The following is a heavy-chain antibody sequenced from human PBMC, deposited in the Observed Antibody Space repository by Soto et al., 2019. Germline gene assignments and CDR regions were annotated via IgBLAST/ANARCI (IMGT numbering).Heavy chain of an antibody. J-gene: IGHJ6*02. CDR1: GDTFSRYS. V-gene: IGHV1-69*12. CDR3: AVGASAAATWYSHGMDV. D-gene: IGHD1-26*01. CDR2: IFAGFGTA. Sequence: QVQLVQSGAEVKKPGSLVKVSCKASGDTFSRYSISWVRQAPGQGLEWMGGIFAGFGTATYAQKFHGRVLICADESTTTAYMELTSLTYEDTAVYYCAVGASAAATWYSHGMDVWGQGTTVTVSS.